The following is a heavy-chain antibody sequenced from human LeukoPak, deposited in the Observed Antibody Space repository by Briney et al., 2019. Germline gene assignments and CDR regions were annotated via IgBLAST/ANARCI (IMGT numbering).Heavy chain of an antibody. CDR3: ARDPHEPPNYYDSSGYLDY. CDR2: ISYDGSNK. V-gene: IGHV3-30*03. Sequence: GGSLRLSCAASGFTFSSYGMHWVRQAPGKGLEWVAVISYDGSNKYYADSVKGRFTISRDNSKNTLYLQMNSLRAEDTAVYYCARDPHEPPNYYDSSGYLDYWGQGTLVTVSS. CDR1: GFTFSSYG. J-gene: IGHJ4*02. D-gene: IGHD3-22*01.